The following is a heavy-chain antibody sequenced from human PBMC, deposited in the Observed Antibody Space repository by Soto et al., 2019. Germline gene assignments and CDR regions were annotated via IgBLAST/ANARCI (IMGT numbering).Heavy chain of an antibody. CDR1: GFTFSSYA. J-gene: IGHJ4*02. V-gene: IGHV3-23*01. CDR3: AKSPVLLWFGELTALFFDY. Sequence: GGSLRLSCAASGFTFSSYAMSWVRQAPGKGLEWVSAISGSGGSTYYADSVKGRFTISRDNSKNTLYLQMNSLRAEDTAVYYCAKSPVLLWFGELTALFFDYWGQGTLVTVS. CDR2: ISGSGGST. D-gene: IGHD3-10*01.